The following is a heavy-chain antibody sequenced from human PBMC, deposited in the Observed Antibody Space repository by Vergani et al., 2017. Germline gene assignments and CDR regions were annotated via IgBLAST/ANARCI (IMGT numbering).Heavy chain of an antibody. V-gene: IGHV4-31*03. J-gene: IGHJ4*02. D-gene: IGHD4-23*01. CDR1: GGPISSGGYY. CDR3: ARASLSYGGNAD. Sequence: QVQLQESGPGLVKPSQTLSLTCTVSGGPISSGGYYWSWIRQHPGKGLEWIGYIYYSGSTYYNPSLKSRVTISVDTSKNQFSLKLSSVTAADTAVYYCARASLSYGGNADWGQGTLVTVSS. CDR2: IYYSGST.